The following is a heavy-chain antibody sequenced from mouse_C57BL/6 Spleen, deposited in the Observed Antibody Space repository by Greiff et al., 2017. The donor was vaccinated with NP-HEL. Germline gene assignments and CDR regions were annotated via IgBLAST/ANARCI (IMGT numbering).Heavy chain of an antibody. CDR1: GYTFTSYW. D-gene: IGHD1-1*01. CDR3: ARRHYYGSSYGYYAMDY. CDR2: IYPSDSET. V-gene: IGHV1-61*01. Sequence: VQLQQPEAELVRPGSSVKLSCKASGYTFTSYWMDWVKQRPGQGLEWIGNIYPSDSETHYNQKFKDKATLTVDKSSSTAYMQLSSLTSEDSAVYYCARRHYYGSSYGYYAMDYWGQGTSVTVSS. J-gene: IGHJ4*01.